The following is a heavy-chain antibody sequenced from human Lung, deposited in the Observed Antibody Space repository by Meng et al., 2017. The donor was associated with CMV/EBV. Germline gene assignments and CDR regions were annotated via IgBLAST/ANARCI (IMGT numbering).Heavy chain of an antibody. CDR2: ISSSGRTT. J-gene: IGHJ6*02. CDR1: EFTFSDYY. Sequence: GGSXRLSCEASEFTFSDYYMRWIRQAPGKGLQCVSYISSSGRTTNYADSVQGRFTVSRDNAKNSLFLEMSSLRAEDTAVYYCARLLKRSRFPYDYRGMDVWXLGTXVTVSS. CDR3: ARLLKRSRFPYDYRGMDV. V-gene: IGHV3-11*01. D-gene: IGHD1-26*01.